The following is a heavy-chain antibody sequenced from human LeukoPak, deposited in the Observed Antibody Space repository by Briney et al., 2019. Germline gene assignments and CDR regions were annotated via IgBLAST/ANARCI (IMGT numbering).Heavy chain of an antibody. Sequence: PSETLSLTCTVSGGSIRSYYWSWIRQPPGKGLEWIGYIYYSGNTNYNPSLKSRVTISVDTSKNQFSLKLTSVTAADTAVYYCAREDEYSSSADYWGQGTLVTVSS. CDR2: IYYSGNT. CDR3: AREDEYSSSADY. V-gene: IGHV4-59*01. CDR1: GGSIRSYY. D-gene: IGHD6-6*01. J-gene: IGHJ4*02.